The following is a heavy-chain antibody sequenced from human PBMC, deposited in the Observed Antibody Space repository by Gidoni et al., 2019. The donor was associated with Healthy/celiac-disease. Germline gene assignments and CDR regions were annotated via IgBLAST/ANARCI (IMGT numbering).Heavy chain of an antibody. J-gene: IGHJ4*02. CDR3: ARAGIAAAGSDY. Sequence: QVQLQESGPGLVKPSETLSLTCTVSGYSISSGYYWGWIRQPPGKGLEWIGSIYHSGSTYYNPSLKSRVTISVDTSKNQFSLKLSSVTAADTAVYYCARAGIAAAGSDYWGQGTLVTVSS. CDR1: GYSISSGYY. D-gene: IGHD6-13*01. V-gene: IGHV4-38-2*02. CDR2: IYHSGST.